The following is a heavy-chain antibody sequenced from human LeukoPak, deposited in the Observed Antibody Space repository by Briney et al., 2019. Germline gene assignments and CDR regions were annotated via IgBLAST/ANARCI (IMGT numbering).Heavy chain of an antibody. V-gene: IGHV3-64*01. J-gene: IGHJ3*02. CDR3: ARDRDGGFAFDI. CDR2: IMPNGETR. D-gene: IGHD2-15*01. Sequence: PGGSLRLSCAASGFSLSNYAMHWVRQAPGKGLEYVSAIMPNGETRGYANSMKGRFTISRDNSKNTLYLQMGSLRAEDMAIYYCARDRDGGFAFDIWGQGTLVTVSS. CDR1: GFSLSNYA.